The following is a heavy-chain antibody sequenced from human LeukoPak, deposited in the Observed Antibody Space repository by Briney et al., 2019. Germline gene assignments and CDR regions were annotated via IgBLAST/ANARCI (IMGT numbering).Heavy chain of an antibody. V-gene: IGHV3-20*04. Sequence: GGSLRLSCAASGFTFDDYGMSWVRQAPGKGLEWVSGINWNGGSTGYADSVKGQFTISRDNAKNSLYLQMNSLRAEDTALYYCARVVTIVGATSAFDIWGQGTMVTVSS. CDR1: GFTFDDYG. CDR2: INWNGGST. J-gene: IGHJ3*02. CDR3: ARVVTIVGATSAFDI. D-gene: IGHD1-26*01.